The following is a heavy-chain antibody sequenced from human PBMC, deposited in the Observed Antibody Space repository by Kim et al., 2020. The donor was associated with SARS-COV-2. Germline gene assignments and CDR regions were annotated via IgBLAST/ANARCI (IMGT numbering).Heavy chain of an antibody. D-gene: IGHD6-13*01. CDR3: ARVAAAGTGY. CDR2: ST. J-gene: IGHJ4*02. Sequence: STNYNPSLKSRVTISVDTSKNQFSLKLSSVTAADTAVYYCARVAAAGTGYWGQGTLVTVSS. V-gene: IGHV4-34*01.